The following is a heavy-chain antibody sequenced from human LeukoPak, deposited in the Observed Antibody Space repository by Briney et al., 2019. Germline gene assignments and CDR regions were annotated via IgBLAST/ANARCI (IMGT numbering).Heavy chain of an antibody. CDR2: ISWNSGSI. CDR3: AKSSEDGLWDWIDY. V-gene: IGHV3-9*01. D-gene: IGHD2-21*01. Sequence: GGSLRLSRAASGFTFDDYAMHWVRQAPGKGLEWVSGISWNSGSIGYADSVKGRFTISRDNAKNSLYLQMNSLRAEDTALYYCAKSSEDGLWDWIDYWGQGTLVTVSS. J-gene: IGHJ4*02. CDR1: GFTFDDYA.